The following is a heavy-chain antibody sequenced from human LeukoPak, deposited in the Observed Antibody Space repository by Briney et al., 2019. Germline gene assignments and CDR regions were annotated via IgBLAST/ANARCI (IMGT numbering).Heavy chain of an antibody. CDR2: ISWDVNTV. J-gene: IGHJ6*03. Sequence: GGSLRLSCAASGFTFDDYAMHWVRQTPGKGLEWVSLISWDVNTVYYADSVKGRFAITRDNYKNSLYLQMNSLRPGDSGLYYCAKEVAARKYYYFMDVWGKGTTVTVSS. V-gene: IGHV3-43D*03. CDR1: GFTFDDYA. D-gene: IGHD6-6*01. CDR3: AKEVAARKYYYFMDV.